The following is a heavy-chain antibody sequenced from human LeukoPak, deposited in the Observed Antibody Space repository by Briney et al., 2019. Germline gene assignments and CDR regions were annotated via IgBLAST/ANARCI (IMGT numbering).Heavy chain of an antibody. CDR2: IIPIFGTA. V-gene: IGHV1-69*13. D-gene: IGHD3-3*01. J-gene: IGHJ6*03. CDR3: ARDGGITIFGVAGGYYYYYMDV. Sequence: SVKVSCKASGGTFSSYAISWVRQAPGQGLEWMGGIIPIFGTANYAQKFQGRVTITADESTSTAYMELSSLRSEDTAVYYCARDGGITIFGVAGGYYYYYMDVWGKGTTVTVSS. CDR1: GGTFSSYA.